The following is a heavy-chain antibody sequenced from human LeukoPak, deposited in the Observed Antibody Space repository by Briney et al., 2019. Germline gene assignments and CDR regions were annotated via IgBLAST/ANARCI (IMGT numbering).Heavy chain of an antibody. CDR2: IYASGGT. Sequence: SETLSLTCIVSSDSISYYYWSWIRQPAGKGLEWIGRIYASGGTSYNPSLRSRVTMSVDTSKSQFSLKLSSVIAADTAVYYCSSGYGDYWGQGTLVTVSS. V-gene: IGHV4-4*07. CDR3: SSGYGDY. J-gene: IGHJ4*02. CDR1: SDSISYYY. D-gene: IGHD3-22*01.